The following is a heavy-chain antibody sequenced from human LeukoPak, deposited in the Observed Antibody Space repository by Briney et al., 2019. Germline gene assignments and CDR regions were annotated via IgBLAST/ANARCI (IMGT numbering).Heavy chain of an antibody. V-gene: IGHV4-59*01. CDR2: IYYSGST. J-gene: IGHJ3*02. CDR3: ARPGLDAFDI. Sequence: SETLSLTCTVSGGSISSYYWSWIRQPPGKGLEWIGYIYYSGSTNYSPSLKSRVTISVDTSKNQFSLKLSSVTAADTAVYYCARPGLDAFDIWGQGTMVTVCS. CDR1: GGSISSYY.